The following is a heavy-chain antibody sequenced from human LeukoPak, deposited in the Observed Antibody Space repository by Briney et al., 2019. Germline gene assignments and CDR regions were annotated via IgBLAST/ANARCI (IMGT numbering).Heavy chain of an antibody. D-gene: IGHD3-9*01. Sequence: SGTLSLTCAVSGGSISSFTWWSWVRQPPGKGLEWIGEIYHSESTNYNPSLKSRVTISVDKSKNQFSLKLNSVTAADTAVYYCATLRCFDSNGVFDVWGQGTMVTVSS. CDR1: GGSISSFTW. J-gene: IGHJ3*01. CDR2: IYHSEST. CDR3: ATLRCFDSNGVFDV. V-gene: IGHV4-4*02.